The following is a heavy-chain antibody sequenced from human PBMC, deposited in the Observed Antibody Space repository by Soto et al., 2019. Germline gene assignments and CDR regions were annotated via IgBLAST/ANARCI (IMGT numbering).Heavy chain of an antibody. Sequence: QVQLVQSGAEVKKPGASVKVSCKASGYTFTNYGINWVRQAPGQGLKWMGWISAYNGNTNYAQKFQGRVTMTTDTSTSTAYMELRSLRSDDTAVYYCARVVWEYCSGGSCQVMDYWGQGTLVTVSS. J-gene: IGHJ4*02. CDR1: GYTFTNYG. D-gene: IGHD2-15*01. CDR3: ARVVWEYCSGGSCQVMDY. CDR2: ISAYNGNT. V-gene: IGHV1-18*01.